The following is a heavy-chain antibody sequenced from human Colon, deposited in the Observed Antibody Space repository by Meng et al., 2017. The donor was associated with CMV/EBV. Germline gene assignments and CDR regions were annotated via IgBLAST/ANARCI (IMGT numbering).Heavy chain of an antibody. CDR1: GFTFSTFG. J-gene: IGHJ4*02. CDR3: ARAGGAVAGRGGFDH. V-gene: IGHV3-21*01. Sequence: GFTFSTFGRGWVRQAPGKGLEWVASITSSSGYIFYADSVKGRFTISRDNDKNLLFLQMNSLRANDTAVYHCARAGGAVAGRGGFDHWGLGTLVTVSS. CDR2: ITSSSGYI. D-gene: IGHD6-19*01.